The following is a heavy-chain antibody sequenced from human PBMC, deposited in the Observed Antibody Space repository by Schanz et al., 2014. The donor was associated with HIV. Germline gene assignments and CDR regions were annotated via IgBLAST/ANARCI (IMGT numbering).Heavy chain of an antibody. J-gene: IGHJ6*02. Sequence: EVHLVNSGGGLVQPGGSLRLSCVASGFIFSSYDMHWVRQGTGEGPEWVSAIGTGGDTYYSGSVKGRFTISRDNSKNTLYLQMNSLRAEDTAVYYCAKTVVVVVAATHEMDVWGQGTTVTVSS. D-gene: IGHD2-15*01. CDR2: IGTGGDT. CDR1: GFIFSSYD. V-gene: IGHV3-13*01. CDR3: AKTVVVVVAATHEMDV.